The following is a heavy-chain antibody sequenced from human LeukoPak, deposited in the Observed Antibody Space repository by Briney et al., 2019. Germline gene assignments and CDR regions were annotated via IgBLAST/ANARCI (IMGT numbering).Heavy chain of an antibody. CDR1: GGSISSSNW. J-gene: IGHJ4*02. CDR2: IYHSGST. CDR3: ARDPIVGATTWAFDY. Sequence: SETLSLTCAVSGGSISSSNWWSWVRQPPGKGLEWIGEIYHSGSTNYNPSLKSRVTISVDKSKNQFSLKLSSVTAADTAVYYCARDPIVGATTWAFDYWGQGTLVTVSS. V-gene: IGHV4-4*02. D-gene: IGHD1-26*01.